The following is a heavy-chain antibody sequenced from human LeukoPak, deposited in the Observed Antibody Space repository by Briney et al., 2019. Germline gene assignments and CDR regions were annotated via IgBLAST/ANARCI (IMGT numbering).Heavy chain of an antibody. CDR2: ISSSGSTI. V-gene: IGHV3-48*03. CDR1: GFTFSIYE. J-gene: IGHJ6*04. D-gene: IGHD3-10*02. CDR3: AELGITMIGGV. Sequence: GSVRLSCAASGFTFSIYEMNWVRQAPGKGLEWVSYISSSGSTICYADSVKGRFTISRDNAKNSLYLQMNSLRAEDTAVYYCAELGITMIGGVWGKGTTVTISS.